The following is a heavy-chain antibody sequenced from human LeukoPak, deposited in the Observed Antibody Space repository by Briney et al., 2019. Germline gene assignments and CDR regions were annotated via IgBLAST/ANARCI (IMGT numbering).Heavy chain of an antibody. CDR3: VRDWDHFDFDS. V-gene: IGHV3-74*01. CDR1: GFTFSNYW. CDR2: IKGDGSHT. Sequence: PGGSLRLSSAASGFTFSNYWMHWVRQAPGKGLVWVSRIKGDGSHTIYADPVKGRFTISRDNAKNTLYLQMRSLRAEDTAVYYCVRDWDHFDFDSWGQGTLVTVSS. D-gene: IGHD3-9*01. J-gene: IGHJ5*01.